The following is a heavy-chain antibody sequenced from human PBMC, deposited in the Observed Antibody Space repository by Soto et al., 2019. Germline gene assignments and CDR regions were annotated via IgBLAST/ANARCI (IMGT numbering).Heavy chain of an antibody. J-gene: IGHJ6*02. V-gene: IGHV4-39*01. Sequence: QLQLQESGPGLVKPSETLSLTCAVSGGSVSSNDFSWGWVRQSPETGLEWIATIYSNDDTHCNPSLMSRVTISVDKAKNEFSLRLNSVTAADTAVYYCARLNGFCDGTKCRGYYGMDVWGRGTTVTVSS. CDR2: IYSNDDT. CDR1: GGSVSSNDFS. CDR3: ARLNGFCDGTKCRGYYGMDV. D-gene: IGHD2-2*03.